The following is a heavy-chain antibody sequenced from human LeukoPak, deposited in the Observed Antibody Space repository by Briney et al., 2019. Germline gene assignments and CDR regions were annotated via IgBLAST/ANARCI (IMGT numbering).Heavy chain of an antibody. CDR1: GFTFSSYA. V-gene: IGHV3-23*01. D-gene: IGHD3-22*01. J-gene: IGHJ3*02. CDR2: ISGIGGST. Sequence: GGSLRLSGAASGFTFSSYAMGWVRQPPGKGLDWVSAISGIGGSTYYADSVKGRSTISRDNSKNTLYLQMNSLRAEDTAVYYCANSGLLLHRDAFDIWGQGTMVTVSS. CDR3: ANSGLLLHRDAFDI.